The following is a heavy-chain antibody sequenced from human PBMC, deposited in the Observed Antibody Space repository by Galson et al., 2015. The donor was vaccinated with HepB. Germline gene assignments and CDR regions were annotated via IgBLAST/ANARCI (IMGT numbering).Heavy chain of an antibody. V-gene: IGHV4-59*02. CDR1: GGSVMSYC. J-gene: IGHJ6*02. CDR2: STLRDGI. D-gene: IGHD1-26*01. CDR3: ARGDGGYYLMDYYGLDV. Sequence: ETLSLTCSVSGGSVMSYCWTWVRQSAGKGLEWIGHSTLRDGIIYNPSLKSRVTLSLDTSKNQFSLTLTSVTPADTAVYVCARGDGGYYLMDYYGLDVWGHGTTVTVSS.